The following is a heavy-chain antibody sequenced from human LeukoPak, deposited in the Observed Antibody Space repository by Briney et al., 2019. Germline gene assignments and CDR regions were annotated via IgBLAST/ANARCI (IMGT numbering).Heavy chain of an antibody. V-gene: IGHV4-4*07. CDR1: GGSISSYY. CDR3: ARVTHYYDSSGYYYVRAFDI. D-gene: IGHD3-22*01. Sequence: PSETLSLTCTVSGGSISSYYWSWIRQPAGKGLEWIGRISTSGSTNYNPSLKSRVTMSVDTSNNQFSLKLSSVTAADTAVYYCARVTHYYDSSGYYYVRAFDIWGQGTMVTVSS. J-gene: IGHJ3*02. CDR2: ISTSGST.